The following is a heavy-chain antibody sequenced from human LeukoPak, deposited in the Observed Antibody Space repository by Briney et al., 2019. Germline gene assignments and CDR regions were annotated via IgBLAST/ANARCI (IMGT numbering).Heavy chain of an antibody. CDR3: ARGKYTSFDN. Sequence: SQTLSLTCAISGDSVSSNSAAWNWIRQSLSRGLEWLGRTYYRSKWYNDYAVSVKSRITINPDTSKNQFSLQLSSVTPEDTAVYYCARGKYTSFDNWGQGTLVTVSS. J-gene: IGHJ4*02. CDR2: TYYRSKWYN. CDR1: GDSVSSNSAA. V-gene: IGHV6-1*01. D-gene: IGHD6-6*01.